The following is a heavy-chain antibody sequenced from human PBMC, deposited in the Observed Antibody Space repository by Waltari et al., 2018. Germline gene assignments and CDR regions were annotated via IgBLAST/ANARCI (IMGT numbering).Heavy chain of an antibody. Sequence: QVNLVESGGGVVQPGGSLRLSCAPSGFTFSNFGMHWVRQAPGKGLEWVALIWFDGSDKFYADSGRGRFTISRDNSAMTLYLDMDSLRLDDTAMYYCAKDAFGNTYLDFWGQGTLVTVSS. J-gene: IGHJ4*02. CDR2: IWFDGSDK. V-gene: IGHV3-30*02. CDR3: AKDAFGNTYLDF. D-gene: IGHD2-2*02. CDR1: GFTFSNFG.